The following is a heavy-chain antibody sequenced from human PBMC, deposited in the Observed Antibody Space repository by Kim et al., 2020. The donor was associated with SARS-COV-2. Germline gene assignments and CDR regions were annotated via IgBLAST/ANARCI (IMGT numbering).Heavy chain of an antibody. J-gene: IGHJ4*02. Sequence: SETLSLTCTVSGGSISSSSYYWGWIRQPPGKGLEWIGSIYYSGSTYYNPTLKSRVTISVDTSKNQFSLKLSSVTAADTAVYYCARISSSDWGQGTLVTVSS. CDR3: ARISSSD. CDR1: GGSISSSSYY. CDR2: IYYSGST. V-gene: IGHV4-39*01. D-gene: IGHD6-13*01.